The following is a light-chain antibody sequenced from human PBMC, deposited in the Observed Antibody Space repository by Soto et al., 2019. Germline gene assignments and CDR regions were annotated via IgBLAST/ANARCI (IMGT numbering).Light chain of an antibody. CDR2: DAS. CDR1: QDISSF. CDR3: QQHDDYSHAT. Sequence: DIQMTQSPSTLSASVGDRVTISCRASQDISSFLAWYQHKPGKAPKLLIYDASTLQTGVPSRFRGSGFGTEFTLTIRGLQPDDFATYYCQQHDDYSHATFGQGTKVEIK. V-gene: IGKV1-5*01. J-gene: IGKJ2*01.